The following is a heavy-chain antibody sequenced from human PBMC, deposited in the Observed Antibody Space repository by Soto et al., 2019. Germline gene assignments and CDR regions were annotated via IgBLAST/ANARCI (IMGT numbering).Heavy chain of an antibody. J-gene: IGHJ6*02. D-gene: IGHD1-26*01. CDR3: ARGRSSPPIYYYYYGMDV. V-gene: IGHV4-34*01. CDR1: GGSFSGYY. Sequence: SETLSLTCAVYGGSFSGYYWSWIRQPPGKGLEWIGEINHSGSTNYNPSLKSRVTISVDTSKNQFSLKLSSVTAADTAVYYCARGRSSPPIYYYYYGMDVWGQGTTVTVSS. CDR2: INHSGST.